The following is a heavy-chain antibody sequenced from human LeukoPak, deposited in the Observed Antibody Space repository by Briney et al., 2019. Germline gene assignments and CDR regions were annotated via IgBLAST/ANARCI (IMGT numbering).Heavy chain of an antibody. D-gene: IGHD5-18*01. CDR3: ARGPVDSYGYDAFDI. V-gene: IGHV1-69*13. J-gene: IGHJ3*02. CDR1: GGTFSSYA. Sequence: ASVKVSCKASGGTFSSYAISWVRQAPGQGLEWMGGIIPIFGTANYAQKFQGRVTITADESTSTAYMELSSLRSEDTAVYYCARGPVDSYGYDAFDIWGQGTMVTVSS. CDR2: IIPIFGTA.